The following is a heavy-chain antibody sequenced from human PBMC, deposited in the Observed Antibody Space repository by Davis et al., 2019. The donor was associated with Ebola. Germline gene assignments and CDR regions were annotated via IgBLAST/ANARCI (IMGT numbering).Heavy chain of an antibody. CDR2: INPNSGGT. CDR1: GYTFTGYY. CDR3: ARVPPGYSSGLGGGMDV. Sequence: ASVKVSCKASGYTFTGYYMHWVRQAPGQGLEWMGWINPNSGGTNYAQKFQGWVTMTRDTSISTAYMELSRLRSDDTAVYYCARVPPGYSSGLGGGMDVWGQGTTVTVSS. J-gene: IGHJ6*02. V-gene: IGHV1-2*04. D-gene: IGHD6-19*01.